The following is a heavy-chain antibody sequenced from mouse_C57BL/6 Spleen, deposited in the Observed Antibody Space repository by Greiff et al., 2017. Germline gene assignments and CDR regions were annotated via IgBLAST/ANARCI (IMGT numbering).Heavy chain of an antibody. J-gene: IGHJ1*03. V-gene: IGHV1-61*01. D-gene: IGHD1-1*01. CDR2: IYPSDSET. Sequence: QVQLQQPGAELVRPGSSVKLSCKASGYTFTSYWMDWVKQRPGQGLEWIGNIYPSDSETHYNQKFKYKATLTVDKSSSTAYMQLSSLTSEDSAVDYCARGGYYGSSYWYFDVGGTGTTVTVSS. CDR3: ARGGYYGSSYWYFDV. CDR1: GYTFTSYW.